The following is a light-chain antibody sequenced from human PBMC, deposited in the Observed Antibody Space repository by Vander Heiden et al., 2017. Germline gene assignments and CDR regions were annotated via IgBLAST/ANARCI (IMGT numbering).Light chain of an antibody. V-gene: IGLV2-14*01. CDR1: SSDVGGYNY. CDR3: CSFTSNSLHV. Sequence: QSALTQPASVSGSTGQSITFSCTGASSDVGGYNYVSWYQQHPGKAPKLMIYEVSNRPSWVSNLFSGSKSGNTASLTISGLQTEVDADYYCCSFTSNSLHVFGTGTKVTVL. J-gene: IGLJ1*01. CDR2: EVS.